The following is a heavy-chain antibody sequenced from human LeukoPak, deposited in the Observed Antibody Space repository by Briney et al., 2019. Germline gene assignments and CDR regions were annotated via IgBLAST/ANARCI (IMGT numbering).Heavy chain of an antibody. CDR3: ARCLDYGKYYYYYYGMDA. V-gene: IGHV3-33*01. Sequence: GGSLRLSCAASGFTFSSYGMHWVRQAPGKGLEWVAVIWYDGSTNYYADSEKGRFIIFRDNSKSTLYLQMNSLRAEDTAVYYSARCLDYGKYYYYYYGMDAWGQGTTVTASS. CDR1: GFTFSSYG. D-gene: IGHD4-17*01. J-gene: IGHJ6*02. CDR2: IWYDGSTN.